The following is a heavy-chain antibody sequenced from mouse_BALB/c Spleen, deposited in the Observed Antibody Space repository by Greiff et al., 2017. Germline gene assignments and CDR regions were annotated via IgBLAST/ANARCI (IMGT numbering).Heavy chain of an antibody. CDR1: GFTFSDYY. J-gene: IGHJ2*01. CDR3: ARDDDGYYNY. D-gene: IGHD2-3*01. V-gene: IGHV5-4*02. CDR2: ISDGGSYT. Sequence: DVKLVESGGGLVKPGGSLKLSCAASGFTFSDYYMYWVRQTPEKRLEWVATISDGGSYTYYPDSVKGRFTISRDNAKNNLYLQMSSLKSEDTAMYYCARDDDGYYNYWGQGTTLTVSS.